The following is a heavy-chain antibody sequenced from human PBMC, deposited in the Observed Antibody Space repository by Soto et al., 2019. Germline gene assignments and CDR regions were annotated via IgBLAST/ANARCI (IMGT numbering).Heavy chain of an antibody. CDR3: ARTSLGYCSSTSCYTSPNYYYYGMDV. J-gene: IGHJ6*02. D-gene: IGHD2-2*02. CDR2: IYHSGST. Sequence: SETLSLTCADSGGSISSSNWWSWVRQPPGKGLEWIGEIYHSGSTNYNPSLKSRVTISVDKSKNQFSLKLSSVTAADTAVYYCARTSLGYCSSTSCYTSPNYYYYGMDVWGQGTTVPVSS. CDR1: GGSISSSNW. V-gene: IGHV4-4*02.